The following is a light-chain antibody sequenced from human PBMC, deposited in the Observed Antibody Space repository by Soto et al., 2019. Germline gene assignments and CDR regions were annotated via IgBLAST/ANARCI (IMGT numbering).Light chain of an antibody. CDR1: SSDVGGYNY. J-gene: IGLJ1*01. V-gene: IGLV2-14*01. Sequence: QSALTQPASVSGSPGQSITISCTGTSSDVGGYNYVSWYQQHPGKAPKLMIYEVSNRPSGVSNRFSGSKSGHTASLTISGLQTADEADYYCRSYTSSGIDYAFGTGTKLTVL. CDR2: EVS. CDR3: RSYTSSGIDYA.